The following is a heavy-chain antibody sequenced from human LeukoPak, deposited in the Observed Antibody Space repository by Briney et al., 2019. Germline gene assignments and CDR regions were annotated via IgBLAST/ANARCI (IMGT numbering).Heavy chain of an antibody. D-gene: IGHD3-10*02. V-gene: IGHV4-39*07. Sequence: SETLSLTCTVSGGSISSSSYYWGWIRQPPGKGLEWIGEINHSGSTNYNPSLKSRVTISVDTSNNQFSLKLSSVTAADTAVYYCARGPQRITMSSGGYFDYWGQGTLVTVSS. CDR1: GGSISSSSYY. J-gene: IGHJ4*02. CDR3: ARGPQRITMSSGGYFDY. CDR2: INHSGST.